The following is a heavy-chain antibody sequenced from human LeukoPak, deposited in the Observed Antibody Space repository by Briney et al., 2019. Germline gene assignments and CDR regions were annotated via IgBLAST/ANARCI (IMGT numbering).Heavy chain of an antibody. CDR2: ITWNGDTT. D-gene: IGHD2-8*01. J-gene: IGHJ4*02. V-gene: IGHV3-20*01. CDR1: GFIFADYA. Sequence: PGGSLRLSCAASGFIFADYAMSWVRQVPGKGLEWVSGITWNGDTTGYADSVKGRFPISKDNAKNSPYWQMNSLRAEKRALYNFARERCNSRGCNFHSWGQGPLFTVSS. CDR3: ARERCNSRGCNFHS.